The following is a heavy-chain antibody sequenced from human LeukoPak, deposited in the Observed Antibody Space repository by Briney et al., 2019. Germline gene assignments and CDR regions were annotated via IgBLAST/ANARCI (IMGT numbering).Heavy chain of an antibody. CDR1: GFTFSSYG. V-gene: IGHV3-33*01. J-gene: IGHJ4*02. CDR3: ARSTAYYDFWSGYPDDY. D-gene: IGHD3-3*01. Sequence: PGGSLRLSCAASGFTFSSYGMHWVRQAPGKGLEWVAVIWYDGSNKYYADSVKGRFTISRDNSKNTLYLQMNSLRAEDTAVYYCARSTAYYDFWSGYPDDYWGQGTLVTVSS. CDR2: IWYDGSNK.